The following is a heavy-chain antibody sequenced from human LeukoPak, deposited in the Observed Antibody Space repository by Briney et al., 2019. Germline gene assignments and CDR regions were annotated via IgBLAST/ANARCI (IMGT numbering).Heavy chain of an antibody. Sequence: SETLSLTCTVSGGSISSYYWSWIRQPPGKGLEWIGYIYYSGSTNYNPSLKSRVTISVDTSKNQFSLKLSSVTAADTAVYYCARHRELTLFDYWGKGTLVTVSS. CDR3: ARHRELTLFDY. CDR1: GGSISSYY. CDR2: IYYSGST. J-gene: IGHJ4*02. V-gene: IGHV4-59*08. D-gene: IGHD1-26*01.